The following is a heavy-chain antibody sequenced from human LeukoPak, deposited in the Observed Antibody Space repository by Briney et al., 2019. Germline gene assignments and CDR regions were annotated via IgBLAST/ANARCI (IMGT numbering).Heavy chain of an antibody. Sequence: ASVKVSCKASGGTFSSYTISWVRQAPGQGLEWMGRIIPILGIANYAQKFQGRVTITADKSTSTAYMELSSLRSEDTAVYYCARESYYGSGSYPDYWGQGTLVSVSS. CDR3: ARESYYGSGSYPDY. V-gene: IGHV1-69*04. D-gene: IGHD3-10*01. J-gene: IGHJ4*02. CDR2: IIPILGIA. CDR1: GGTFSSYT.